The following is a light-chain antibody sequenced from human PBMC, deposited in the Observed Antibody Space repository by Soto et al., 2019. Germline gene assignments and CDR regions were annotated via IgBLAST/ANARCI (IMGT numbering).Light chain of an antibody. J-gene: IGKJ4*01. V-gene: IGKV1-39*01. CDR3: QQNYSTPPLT. CDR1: QGIKSY. Sequence: DIQMTQSPSSLSASVGDRVTITCRASQGIKSYLNWYQQKPGKAPKLLIYGASSLQSGVPSRFSGSGSGTDFTLTISSLQPEDYATYYCQQNYSTPPLTFGGGTKVDIK. CDR2: GAS.